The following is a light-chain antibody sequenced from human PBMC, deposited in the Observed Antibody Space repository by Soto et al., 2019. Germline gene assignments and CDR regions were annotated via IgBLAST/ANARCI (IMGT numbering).Light chain of an antibody. Sequence: QSALTQPASVSGSPGQSITISCTGTSSDVAGYNYVSWYQQHPGTAPKLMIYEVTNRPSGVSNRFSGSKSGNTASLTISGLQAEDEADYYCSSYTTSNNPGVLFGGGTKLTVL. CDR3: SSYTTSNNPGVL. CDR1: SSDVAGYNY. CDR2: EVT. J-gene: IGLJ2*01. V-gene: IGLV2-14*01.